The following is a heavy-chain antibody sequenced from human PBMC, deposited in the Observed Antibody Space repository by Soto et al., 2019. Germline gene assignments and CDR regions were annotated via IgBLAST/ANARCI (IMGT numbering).Heavy chain of an antibody. CDR3: ARTGDSSGYYPLYFQH. D-gene: IGHD3-22*01. V-gene: IGHV4-59*01. J-gene: IGHJ1*01. CDR2: IYYSGST. CDR1: GGSISSYY. Sequence: SETLSLTCTVSGGSISSYYWSWIRQPPGKGLEWIGYIYYSGSTNYNPSLKSRVTISVDTSKNQFSLKLSSVTAADTAVYYCARTGDSSGYYPLYFQHWGQGTLVTVSS.